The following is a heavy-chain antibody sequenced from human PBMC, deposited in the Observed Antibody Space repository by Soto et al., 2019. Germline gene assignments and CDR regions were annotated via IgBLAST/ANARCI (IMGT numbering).Heavy chain of an antibody. CDR1: GFIFSDYY. Sequence: VGSLRLSCAASGFIFSDYYMSWIRQAPGKGLEWLAYISRDGNAIFYSDSVKGRFTISRDNAKNLLFLQMNSLRAEDTAVYYCARDSIQGYFDYWGRGTLVTVSS. J-gene: IGHJ4*02. V-gene: IGHV3-11*04. CDR2: ISRDGNAI. D-gene: IGHD2-2*01. CDR3: ARDSIQGYFDY.